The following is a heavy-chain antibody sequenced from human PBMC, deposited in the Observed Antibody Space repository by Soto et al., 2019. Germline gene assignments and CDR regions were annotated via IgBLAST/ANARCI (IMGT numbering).Heavy chain of an antibody. D-gene: IGHD3-10*01. J-gene: IGHJ6*03. CDR2: IWYDGSNK. CDR3: ARVTGGSGSYYYYYYYYMDV. Sequence: GGSLRLSCAASGFTFSSYGMHWVRQAPGKGLEWVAVIWYDGSNKYYADSVKGRFTISRDNSKNTLYLQMNSLRAEDTAVYYCARVTGGSGSYYYYYYYYMDVWGKGTTVTVSS. CDR1: GFTFSSYG. V-gene: IGHV3-33*08.